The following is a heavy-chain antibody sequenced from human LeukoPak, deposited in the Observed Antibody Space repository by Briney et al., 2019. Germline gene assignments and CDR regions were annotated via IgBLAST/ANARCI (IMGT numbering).Heavy chain of an antibody. CDR1: GGSISSSSYY. CDR3: ARGPTTVTGAFDY. J-gene: IGHJ4*02. CDR2: IYYSGST. D-gene: IGHD4-17*01. Sequence: KSSETLSLTCTVSGGSISSSSYYWGWTRQPPGKGLEWIGSIYYSGSTYYNPSLKSRVTISVDTSKNQFSLKLSSVTAADTAVYYCARGPTTVTGAFDYWGQGTLVTVSS. V-gene: IGHV4-39*07.